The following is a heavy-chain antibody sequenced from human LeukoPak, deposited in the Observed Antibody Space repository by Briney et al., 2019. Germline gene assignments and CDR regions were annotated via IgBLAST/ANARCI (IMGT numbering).Heavy chain of an antibody. J-gene: IGHJ4*02. CDR1: GYTLTELS. D-gene: IGHD3-22*01. Sequence: ASVKVSCKVSGYTLTELSMHWVRQAPGKGLEWMGGFDPEDGETIYTQKFQGRVTMTEDTSTDTAYMELSSLRSEDTAVYYCATAVAYYDSSGPFDYWGQGTLVTVSS. CDR2: FDPEDGET. V-gene: IGHV1-24*01. CDR3: ATAVAYYDSSGPFDY.